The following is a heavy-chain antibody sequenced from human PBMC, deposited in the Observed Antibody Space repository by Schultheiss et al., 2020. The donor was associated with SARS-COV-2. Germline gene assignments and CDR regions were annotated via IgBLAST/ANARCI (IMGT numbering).Heavy chain of an antibody. J-gene: IGHJ3*02. V-gene: IGHV3-7*01. CDR2: IKQDGSEK. D-gene: IGHD4-11*01. CDR3: ARPTRLPNDAFDI. CDR1: GFTFSSYW. Sequence: GGSLRLSCAASGFTFSSYWMSWVRQAPGKGLEWVANIKQDGSEKYYEDSVKGRFTISRDNAKNSLYLQMNSLRAEDTAVYYCARPTRLPNDAFDIWGQGTMVTVSS.